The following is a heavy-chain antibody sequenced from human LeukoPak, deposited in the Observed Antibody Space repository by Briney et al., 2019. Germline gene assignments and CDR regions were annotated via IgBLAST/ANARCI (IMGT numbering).Heavy chain of an antibody. D-gene: IGHD4-23*01. Sequence: SETLSLTCTVSGGSISSYYWSWIRQPPGKGLEWIGYIYYSGSTNSNPSLKSQVTISVDTSKNQFSLKLSSVTAADTAVYYCAGDSVDPFDAFDIWGQGTMVTVSS. J-gene: IGHJ3*02. CDR3: AGDSVDPFDAFDI. CDR1: GGSISSYY. CDR2: IYYSGST. V-gene: IGHV4-59*01.